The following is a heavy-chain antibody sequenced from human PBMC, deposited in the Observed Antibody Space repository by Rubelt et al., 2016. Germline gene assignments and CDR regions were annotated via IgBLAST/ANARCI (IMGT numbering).Heavy chain of an antibody. CDR3: ASEWELLG. Sequence: TCSVSNYSISSNYFWVWVRQPPGKSLEWIGTVYYSGGTYYNPSLKSRVTMVADTSANQFSLKLSSVTAADTAVYYCASEWELLGWGQGTLVTVSS. CDR2: VYYSGGT. V-gene: IGHV4-38-2*02. J-gene: IGHJ4*02. D-gene: IGHD1-26*01. CDR1: NYSISSNYF.